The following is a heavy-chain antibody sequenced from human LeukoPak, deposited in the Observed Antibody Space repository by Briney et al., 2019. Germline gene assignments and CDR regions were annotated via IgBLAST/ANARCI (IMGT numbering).Heavy chain of an antibody. V-gene: IGHV1-2*02. CDR2: INPNSGGT. CDR3: ARPYNWNDYAFDI. D-gene: IGHD1-1*01. Sequence: ASVKVSCKASGYTFTGYYMHWVRQAPGQGLEWMGWINPNSGGTNYAQKSQGRVTMTRDTSISTAYMELSRLRPDDTAVYYCARPYNWNDYAFDIWGQGTMVTVSS. CDR1: GYTFTGYY. J-gene: IGHJ3*02.